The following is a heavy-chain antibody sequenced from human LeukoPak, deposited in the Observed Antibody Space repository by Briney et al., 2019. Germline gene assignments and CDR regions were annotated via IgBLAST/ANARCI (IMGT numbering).Heavy chain of an antibody. Sequence: GGSLRLSCAASGFTFSTYAMSWVRQAPGKGLEWVSGIRNGGNTGYADSVKGRFTISRDNAQNSLYLQMNSLRAEDTALYYCARVASNYDFDYWGQGTLVSVSS. J-gene: IGHJ4*02. CDR2: IRNGGNT. CDR1: GFTFSTYA. CDR3: ARVASNYDFDY. V-gene: IGHV3-20*04. D-gene: IGHD4-11*01.